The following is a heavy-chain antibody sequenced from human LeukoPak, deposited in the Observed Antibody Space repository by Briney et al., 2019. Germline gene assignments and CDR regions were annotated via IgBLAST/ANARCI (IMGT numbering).Heavy chain of an antibody. V-gene: IGHV4-34*01. D-gene: IGHD3-10*01. CDR3: ARGPRYRSYYYAINWFDP. J-gene: IGHJ5*02. CDR1: GGSFSGYY. CDR2: INHSGST. Sequence: SETLSPTCAVYGGSFSGYYWSWIRQPPGKGLEWIGEINHSGSTNYNPSLKSRVTISVDTSKNQFSLKLSSVTAADTAMYYCARGPRYRSYYYAINWFDPWGQGTLVTVSS.